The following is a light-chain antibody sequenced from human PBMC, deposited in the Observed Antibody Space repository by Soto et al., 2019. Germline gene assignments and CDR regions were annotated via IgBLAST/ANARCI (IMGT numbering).Light chain of an antibody. CDR3: SSYTSSSTLDV. V-gene: IGLV2-14*01. CDR2: EVS. Sequence: QSALTQPASVSGSPGQSITISCTGTSSDVGGYNYVSWYQQHPGKAPKLMIYEVSNRPSGVSYRFSGSKSGNTASLTISGLQAEDAAYYSCSSYTSSSTLDVFGTETNLTVL. J-gene: IGLJ1*01. CDR1: SSDVGGYNY.